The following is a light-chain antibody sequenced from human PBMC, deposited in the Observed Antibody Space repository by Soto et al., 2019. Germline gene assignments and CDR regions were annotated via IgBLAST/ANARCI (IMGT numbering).Light chain of an antibody. J-gene: IGLJ2*01. Sequence: QAVVTQEPSLTVSPGGTVTLTCAASTGAVTSGNYPNWFQQKPGPAPRALIYSTNHKYSWTPARFSGSLLGGKAALTLSGVQPEDEADYYCLLYYGGQLGVFGGGTKLTVL. CDR3: LLYYGGQLGV. CDR1: TGAVTSGNY. V-gene: IGLV7-43*01. CDR2: STN.